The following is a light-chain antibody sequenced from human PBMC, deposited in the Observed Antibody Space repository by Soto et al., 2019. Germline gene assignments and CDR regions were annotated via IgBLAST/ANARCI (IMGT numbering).Light chain of an antibody. CDR3: QQYNNWPLT. V-gene: IGKV3-15*01. CDR2: GAS. CDR1: QSVSSN. Sequence: EIVMTQSPATLSVSPGERATLSCRASQSVSSNLAWYQQKLGQAPRLLFYGASTRATGIPARFSGSGSGTEFTLTISSLQSEDFAVYYCQQYNNWPLTFGGGTKVEIK. J-gene: IGKJ4*01.